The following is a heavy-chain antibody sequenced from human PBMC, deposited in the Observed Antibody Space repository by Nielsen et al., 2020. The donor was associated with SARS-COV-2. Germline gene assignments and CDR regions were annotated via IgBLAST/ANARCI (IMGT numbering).Heavy chain of an antibody. CDR1: GFTFTSSA. CDR3: ARVFGELAPAAYYYYYGMDV. V-gene: IGHV1-58*01. J-gene: IGHJ6*02. Sequence: SVKVSCKASGFTFTSSAVQWVRQARGQRLEWIGWIVVGSGNTNYAQKFQERVTITRDMSTSTAYMELSSLRSEDTAVYYCARVFGELAPAAYYYYYGMDVWGQGTTVTVSS. D-gene: IGHD3-10*02. CDR2: IVVGSGNT.